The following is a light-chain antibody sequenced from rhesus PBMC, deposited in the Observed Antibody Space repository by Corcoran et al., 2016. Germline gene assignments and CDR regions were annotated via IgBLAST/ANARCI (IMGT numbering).Light chain of an antibody. CDR2: EAS. J-gene: IGKJ1*01. CDR1: QDITSD. V-gene: IGKV1-25*01. CDR3: QHYYSTPWT. Sequence: DIQMTQSPSSLSASIGDRVTITCRASQDITSDLAWYQQKPGETPKLLISEASSLQSGIPSRFSGSGSGTDFTLTISSLQSEEFATYYCQHYYSTPWTFGQGTKVEIK.